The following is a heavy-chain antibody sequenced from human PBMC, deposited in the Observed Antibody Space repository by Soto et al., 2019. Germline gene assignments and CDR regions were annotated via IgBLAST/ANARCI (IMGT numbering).Heavy chain of an antibody. CDR2: IKQDGSEK. V-gene: IGHV3-7*05. CDR3: ATSYYYDSSGYYFYLY. CDR1: GFTFSSYW. J-gene: IGHJ4*02. Sequence: GGSLRLSCAASGFTFSSYWMSWVRQATGKGLEWVANIKQDGSEKYYVDSVKGRFTISRDNAKNSLYLQMNSLRAEDTAVYYCATSYYYDSSGYYFYLYWGQGTLVTVSS. D-gene: IGHD3-22*01.